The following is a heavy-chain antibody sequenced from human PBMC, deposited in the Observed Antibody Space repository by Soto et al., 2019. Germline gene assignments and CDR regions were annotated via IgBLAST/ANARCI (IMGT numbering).Heavy chain of an antibody. J-gene: IGHJ4*02. Sequence: GGSLRLSCAASGFTFSTYAMSWVRQAPGKGLEWVSTISDNGDRTYYAASVKGRFTISRDNSKNTLYLLVNSLSAEDTALYYCAKVHGSGTYYNFPDYWGQGTLVTVSS. V-gene: IGHV3-23*01. CDR3: AKVHGSGTYYNFPDY. CDR1: GFTFSTYA. CDR2: ISDNGDRT. D-gene: IGHD3-10*01.